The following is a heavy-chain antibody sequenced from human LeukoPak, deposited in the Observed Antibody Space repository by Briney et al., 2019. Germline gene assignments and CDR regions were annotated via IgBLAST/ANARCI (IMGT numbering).Heavy chain of an antibody. Sequence: SETLSLTCTVSGYSISSGYYWGWIRQPPGKGLEWIGSVFHSGSTYINPSLKSRVTMSVDTSKNHFSLNLSPVTAADTAVYYCARVAGVSIINSYYFGNWGQGTLVAVSS. CDR2: VFHSGST. V-gene: IGHV4-38-2*02. CDR3: ARVAGVSIINSYYFGN. J-gene: IGHJ4*02. D-gene: IGHD3-16*02. CDR1: GYSISSGYY.